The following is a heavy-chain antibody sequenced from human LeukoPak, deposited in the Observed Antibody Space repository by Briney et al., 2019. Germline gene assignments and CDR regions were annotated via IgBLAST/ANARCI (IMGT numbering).Heavy chain of an antibody. J-gene: IGHJ3*02. CDR3: AGDYGHYEGVSDI. CDR1: GGSLSSYY. D-gene: IGHD4-17*01. CDR2: IYYSGST. V-gene: IGHV4-59*01. Sequence: SGTLSLTCTVSGGSLSSYYWSWIRQPPGKGLEWVGYIYYSGSTNYNPSLKSRVTISVDTSKNYFSLNLSPVTAADTAVYYCAGDYGHYEGVSDIWGQGTKVTVSS.